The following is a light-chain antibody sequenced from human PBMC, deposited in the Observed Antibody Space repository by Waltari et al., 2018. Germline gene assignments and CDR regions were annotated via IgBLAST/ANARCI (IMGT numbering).Light chain of an antibody. CDR2: LGS. CDR1: RSLLHSSGYNY. Sequence: DIVMTQSPLSLPVTPGEPASISCKSSRSLLHSSGYNYVDWYPQKPGQSPQLLISLGSNRASGVPDRFSGSGSGTDFTLKISRVEAEDVGVYYCMQALQSPLTFGGGTKVEIK. CDR3: MQALQSPLT. V-gene: IGKV2-28*01. J-gene: IGKJ4*01.